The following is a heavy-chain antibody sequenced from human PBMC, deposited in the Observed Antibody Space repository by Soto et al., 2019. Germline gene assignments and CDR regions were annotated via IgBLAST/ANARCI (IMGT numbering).Heavy chain of an antibody. V-gene: IGHV4-39*01. J-gene: IGHJ6*02. Sequence: SETLSLTCTVSGGSISSSSYYWGWIRQPPGKGLEWIGSIYYSGSTYYNPSLKSRVTISVDTSKNQFSLKLSSVTASDTAVYYCASPYELPPDGYYYYYGMDVWGQGTTVTVSS. CDR3: ASPYELPPDGYYYYYGMDV. CDR1: GGSISSSSYY. D-gene: IGHD2-2*01. CDR2: IYYSGST.